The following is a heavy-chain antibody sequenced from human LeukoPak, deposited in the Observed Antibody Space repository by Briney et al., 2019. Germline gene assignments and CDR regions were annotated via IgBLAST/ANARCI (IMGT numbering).Heavy chain of an antibody. D-gene: IGHD4-17*01. Sequence: KPSETLSLTCTVSGGSISSYYWSWIRQAPGKGLEWIGYIYYSGSTNYNPSLKSRVTISVDTSKNQFSLKLSSVTAADTAVYYCARDRGDYGDYHGLWFDPWGQGTLVTVSS. CDR2: IYYSGST. V-gene: IGHV4-59*01. CDR1: GGSISSYY. CDR3: ARDRGDYGDYHGLWFDP. J-gene: IGHJ5*02.